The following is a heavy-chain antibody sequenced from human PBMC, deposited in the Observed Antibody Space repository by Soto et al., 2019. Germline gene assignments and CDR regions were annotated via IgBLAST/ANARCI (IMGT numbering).Heavy chain of an antibody. V-gene: IGHV4-61*01. CDR1: GGSVSSGNYY. Sequence: SETLSLTCTVSGGSVSSGNYYWNWIRQSPGKGLEWIGYMYYSGSTNYNPSLKSRVTISVDTSKNQFSLKLSSVTAADTAVYYCASWYSSSWSNFDYWGNGTLVTVSS. CDR2: MYYSGST. J-gene: IGHJ4*01. D-gene: IGHD6-13*01. CDR3: ASWYSSSWSNFDY.